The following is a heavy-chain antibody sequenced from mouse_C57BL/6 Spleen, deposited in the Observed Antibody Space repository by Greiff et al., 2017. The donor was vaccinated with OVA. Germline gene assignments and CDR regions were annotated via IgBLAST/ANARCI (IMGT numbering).Heavy chain of an antibody. V-gene: IGHV1-50*01. CDR1: GYTFTSYW. J-gene: IGHJ1*03. Sequence: QVQLQQPGAELVKPGASVKLSCKASGYTFTSYWMQWVKQRPGQGLEWICEIDPSDSYTNYNQKFEGKATLTVDTSSSPAYMQLSSLTSEDSAVYYCARWFPMVVRYFDVWGTGTTVTVSS. CDR3: ARWFPMVVRYFDV. CDR2: IDPSDSYT. D-gene: IGHD2-1*01.